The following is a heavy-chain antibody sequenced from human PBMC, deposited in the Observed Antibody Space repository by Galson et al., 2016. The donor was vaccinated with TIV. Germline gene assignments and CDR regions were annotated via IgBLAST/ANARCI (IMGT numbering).Heavy chain of an antibody. CDR1: GYTFSKYY. D-gene: IGHD3-10*01. CDR2: INPGDGTT. CDR3: VSGMGSGRPRNFDY. V-gene: IGHV1-46*03. J-gene: IGHJ4*02. Sequence: SVKVSCKASGYTFSKYYMHWVRQAPGQGLEWMGIINPGDGTTVYAQSFQGRVTMTRDTSTSTVYMELSSLTSEDTAVYYCVSGMGSGRPRNFDYWGQGTLVTVST.